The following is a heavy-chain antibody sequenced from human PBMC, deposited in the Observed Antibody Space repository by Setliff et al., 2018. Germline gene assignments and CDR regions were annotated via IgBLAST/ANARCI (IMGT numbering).Heavy chain of an antibody. CDR3: ASATGY. CDR1: GFTFNTFW. Sequence: GGSLRLSCAASGFTFNTFWKTWVRQAPGKGLEWVANINPGGSEEYYLDSVKGRFTISRDNAKTSLYLLMNSLRADDTAVYFCASATGYWGQGILVTVSS. CDR2: INPGGSEE. V-gene: IGHV3-7*01. J-gene: IGHJ4*02.